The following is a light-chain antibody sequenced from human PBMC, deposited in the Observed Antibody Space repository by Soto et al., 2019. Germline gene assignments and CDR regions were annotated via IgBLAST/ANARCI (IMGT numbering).Light chain of an antibody. Sequence: EIVLTQSPATLSLSPEERATLSCRASQSVSSYLALYQQKPGQAPRLLIYDASNRATGIPSRFSGSGSGTDFTLTIRILETEDFAVYYCQQRSNWLTFGGGTKVEIK. CDR3: QQRSNWLT. CDR2: DAS. CDR1: QSVSSY. V-gene: IGKV3-11*01. J-gene: IGKJ4*01.